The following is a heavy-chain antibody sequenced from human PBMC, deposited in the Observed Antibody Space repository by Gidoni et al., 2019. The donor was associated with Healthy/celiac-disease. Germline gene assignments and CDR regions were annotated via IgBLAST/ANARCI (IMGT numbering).Heavy chain of an antibody. V-gene: IGHV1-8*01. CDR3: ARGHFGLDDY. Sequence: WMGWMNPNSGNTGYAQKFQGRVTMTRNTSISTAYMELSSLRSEDTAVYYCARGHFGLDDYWGQGTLVTVSS. D-gene: IGHD3-3*01. J-gene: IGHJ4*02. CDR2: MNPNSGNT.